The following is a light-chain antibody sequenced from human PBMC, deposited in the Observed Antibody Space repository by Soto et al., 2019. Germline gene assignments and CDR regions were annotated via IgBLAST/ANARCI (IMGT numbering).Light chain of an antibody. CDR3: CSYAGSSTYV. V-gene: IGLV2-23*01. Sequence: QSVLTQPASVSGSPGQSITISCTGTSGDVGSYNLVSWYQHHPGKAPKLMIYEGSKRPSGVSNRFSGSKSGNTASLTIAGLQAEDEDDYDCCSYAGSSTYVVGTGTKVTVL. CDR1: SGDVGSYNL. J-gene: IGLJ1*01. CDR2: EGS.